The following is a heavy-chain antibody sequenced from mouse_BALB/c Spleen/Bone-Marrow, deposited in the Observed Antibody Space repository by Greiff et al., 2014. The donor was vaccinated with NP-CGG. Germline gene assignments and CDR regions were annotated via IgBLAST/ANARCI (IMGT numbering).Heavy chain of an antibody. Sequence: VQLQQSGGGLVQPGGSRKLSCAASGFTFSSFGIHWVRQAPEKGLEWVAYISSDGSTIYYADTVKGRFTISRDNPKNTLFLQMTSLRSEDTAMYYCARSNNVGYYAMDYWGQGTSVTVSS. J-gene: IGHJ4*01. CDR2: ISSDGSTI. D-gene: IGHD6-1*01. V-gene: IGHV5-17*02. CDR3: ARSNNVGYYAMDY. CDR1: GFTFSSFG.